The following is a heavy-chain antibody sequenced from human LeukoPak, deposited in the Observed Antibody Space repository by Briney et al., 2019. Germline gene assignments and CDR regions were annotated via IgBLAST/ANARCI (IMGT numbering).Heavy chain of an antibody. D-gene: IGHD3-3*01. Sequence: GGSLRLSCAASGFTFSSYAMSWVRQAPGKGLEWVSAISGSGGSTYYGDSVKGRFTISRDNSKNTLYLQMKSLRAEDTAVYYCAKSEDYDFWSGYNWFDPWGQGTLVTVSS. CDR2: ISGSGGST. CDR1: GFTFSSYA. J-gene: IGHJ5*02. CDR3: AKSEDYDFWSGYNWFDP. V-gene: IGHV3-23*01.